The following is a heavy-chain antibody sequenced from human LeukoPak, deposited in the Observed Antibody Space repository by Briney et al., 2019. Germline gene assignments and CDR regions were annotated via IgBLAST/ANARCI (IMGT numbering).Heavy chain of an antibody. CDR3: ARPRGSCSGGSCYYYYFDY. CDR2: IYTSGST. Sequence: SETLSLTCTVSGGSISSYYWSWIRQPAGKGLEWIGRIYTSGSTNYNPSLKSRVTMSVDTSKNQFSLKLSSVTAADTAVYYCARPRGSCSGGSCYYYYFDYWGQGTLVTVSS. CDR1: GGSISSYY. V-gene: IGHV4-4*07. J-gene: IGHJ4*02. D-gene: IGHD2-15*01.